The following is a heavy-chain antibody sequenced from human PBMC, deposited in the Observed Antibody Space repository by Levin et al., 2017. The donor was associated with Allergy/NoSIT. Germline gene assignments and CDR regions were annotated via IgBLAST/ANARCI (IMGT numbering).Heavy chain of an antibody. Sequence: SETLSLTCAVYGGSFSGYYWSWIRQPPGKGLEWIGEINHSGSTNYNPSLKSRVTISVDTSKNQFSLKLSSVTAADTAVYYCARGRAPSSWLLLAREFDYWGQGTLVTVSS. D-gene: IGHD3-3*01. CDR3: ARGRAPSSWLLLAREFDY. J-gene: IGHJ4*02. V-gene: IGHV4-34*01. CDR1: GGSFSGYY. CDR2: INHSGST.